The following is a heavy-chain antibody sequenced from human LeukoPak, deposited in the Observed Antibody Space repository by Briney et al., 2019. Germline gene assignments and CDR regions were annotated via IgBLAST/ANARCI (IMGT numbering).Heavy chain of an antibody. D-gene: IGHD3-22*01. J-gene: IGHJ4*02. V-gene: IGHV1-2*02. CDR2: INPNSGGT. Sequence: GASVKVSCKASGYTFTGYYMHWVRQAPGQGLEWMGWINPNSGGTNYAQKFQGRVTMTGDTSISTAYMELSRLRSDDTAVYYCARDLGYYDSSGYFPRADWGQGTLVTVSS. CDR3: ARDLGYYDSSGYFPRAD. CDR1: GYTFTGYY.